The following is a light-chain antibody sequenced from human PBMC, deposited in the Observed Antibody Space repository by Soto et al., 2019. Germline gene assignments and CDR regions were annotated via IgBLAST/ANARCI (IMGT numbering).Light chain of an antibody. Sequence: EIVLTQSPGTLSLSPGERATLSCRASQSVSSSYLAWYQQKPGQAPRLLIYGASSRATGIPDRFSGSGSGTDFTLISSRLEPEDFAVYYCQQYGISPFTFGGGTKVDIK. CDR1: QSVSSSY. CDR3: QQYGISPFT. J-gene: IGKJ4*01. V-gene: IGKV3-20*01. CDR2: GAS.